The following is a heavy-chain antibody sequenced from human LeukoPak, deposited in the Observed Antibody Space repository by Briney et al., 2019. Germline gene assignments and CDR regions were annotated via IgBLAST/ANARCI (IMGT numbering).Heavy chain of an antibody. V-gene: IGHV1-18*01. J-gene: IGHJ6*02. Sequence: ASVKVSCKASGYTFTSYGIGWVRQAPGQGLEWMGWISAYNGNTNYAQKLQGRVTMTTDTSTSTAYMELRSLRSDDTAVYYCARAFVLRYFDWPYYYYGMDVWGQGTTVTVSS. CDR3: ARAFVLRYFDWPYYYYGMDV. CDR1: GYTFTSYG. CDR2: ISAYNGNT. D-gene: IGHD3-9*01.